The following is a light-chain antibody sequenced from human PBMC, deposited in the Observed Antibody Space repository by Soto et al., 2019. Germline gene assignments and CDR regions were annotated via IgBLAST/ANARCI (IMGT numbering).Light chain of an antibody. Sequence: EIVLTQSPGTLSLSPGERATLSCRASQSVSSSYLAWYQQKPGQAPRLLIYGASSRATGIPDRFSGSGSGTDFTLTISRLEPEDFAVYYCQHYGSFTGLTFGGGTKVEIK. CDR1: QSVSSSY. V-gene: IGKV3-20*01. CDR3: QHYGSFTGLT. CDR2: GAS. J-gene: IGKJ4*01.